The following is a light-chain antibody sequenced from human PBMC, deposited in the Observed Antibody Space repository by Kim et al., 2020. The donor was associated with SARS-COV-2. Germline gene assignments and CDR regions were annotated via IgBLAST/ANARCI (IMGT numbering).Light chain of an antibody. J-gene: IGLJ3*02. V-gene: IGLV4-69*02. CDR3: QTWATGIWV. CDR1: SGHYNHA. Sequence: ASVKLTCTLSSGHYNHAIAWHQQQSDKGPRFLMKVNSDGSHTKGDGIPDRFSGSSSGAERYLTISSLQSDDEADYYCQTWATGIWVFGGGTQLTVL. CDR2: VNSDGSH.